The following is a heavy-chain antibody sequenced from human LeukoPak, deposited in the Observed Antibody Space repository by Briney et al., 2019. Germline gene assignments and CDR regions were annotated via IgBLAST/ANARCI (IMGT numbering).Heavy chain of an antibody. CDR3: AKPEDSSGYYYLDAFDI. J-gene: IGHJ3*02. CDR2: ISGSGGST. CDR1: GFTFSSYA. D-gene: IGHD3-22*01. V-gene: IGHV3-23*01. Sequence: GGSLRLSCAASGFTFSSYAMSWVRQAPGKGLEWVSGISGSGGSTYYADSVKGRFTISRDNSKNTLYLQMNSLRAEDTAVYYCAKPEDSSGYYYLDAFDIWGQGTMVTVSS.